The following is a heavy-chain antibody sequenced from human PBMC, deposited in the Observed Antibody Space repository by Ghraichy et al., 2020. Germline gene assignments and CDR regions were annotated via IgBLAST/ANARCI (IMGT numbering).Heavy chain of an antibody. CDR1: GFTFSDCY. CDR2: ISGSGNTV. D-gene: IGHD3-10*01. Sequence: GGSLRLSCAASGFTFSDCYMSWIRQAPGKGLEWVSYISGSGNTVDYADSVKGRFTISRDNAKNSLFLQMDSLRAEDTAVYYCARDGFLWFGEQSGVNYFDYWGQGTLVTVSS. J-gene: IGHJ4*02. CDR3: ARDGFLWFGEQSGVNYFDY. V-gene: IGHV3-11*01.